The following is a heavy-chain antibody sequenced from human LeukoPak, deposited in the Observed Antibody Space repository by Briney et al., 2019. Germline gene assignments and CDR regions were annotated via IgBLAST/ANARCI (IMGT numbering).Heavy chain of an antibody. J-gene: IGHJ6*02. CDR2: IYYSGST. CDR3: ARESLSGNYYGMDV. Sequence: SETLSLTCAVSGGSISSYHWSWIRQPPGKGLEWLGYIYYSGSTNYNPSLKSRVTISIDTSKNQFSLKLSSVTAADTAVYYCARESLSGNYYGMDVWGQGTLVTVSS. D-gene: IGHD2/OR15-2a*01. V-gene: IGHV4-59*01. CDR1: GGSISSYH.